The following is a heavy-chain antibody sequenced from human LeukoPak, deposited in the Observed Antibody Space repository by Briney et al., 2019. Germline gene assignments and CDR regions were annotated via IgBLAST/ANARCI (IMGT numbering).Heavy chain of an antibody. Sequence: SGTLSLTCAVSGISISGLNWWSWVRQAPGKGLEWIGEGYHSGATNYNPSLESRVAISVDKSSNRFYLTLCSATAADTAIYYCAKDQGRSNYGLPVAFDVWGQGAMVTVSS. J-gene: IGHJ3*01. D-gene: IGHD3-10*01. CDR1: GISISGLNW. V-gene: IGHV4-4*02. CDR2: GYHSGAT. CDR3: AKDQGRSNYGLPVAFDV.